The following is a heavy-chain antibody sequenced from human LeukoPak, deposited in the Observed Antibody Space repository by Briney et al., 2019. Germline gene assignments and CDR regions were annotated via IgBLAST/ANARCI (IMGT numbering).Heavy chain of an antibody. CDR1: GYTFTSYY. J-gene: IGHJ5*02. CDR2: INPSGGST. Sequence: GASVKVSCKASGYTFTSYYMHWVRQAPGQGLEWMGIINPSGGSTSYAQKFQGRVTMTRDTSTSTVYMELSSLRSEDTAVCYCARDLRGGPYSSGWYDWFDPWGQGTLVTVSS. CDR3: ARDLRGGPYSSGWYDWFDP. V-gene: IGHV1-46*01. D-gene: IGHD6-19*01.